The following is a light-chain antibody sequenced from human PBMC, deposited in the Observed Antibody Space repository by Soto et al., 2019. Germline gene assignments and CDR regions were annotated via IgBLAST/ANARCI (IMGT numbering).Light chain of an antibody. V-gene: IGKV3-20*01. CDR1: QSVSSN. CDR3: QQYGSSGT. J-gene: IGKJ1*01. Sequence: EIVMTQSPVTLSVSPGERVTLSCRASQSVSSNLAWYQQKPGQAPRLLIYGASNRATGIPDRFSGSGSGTDITLTISRLEPEDFAVYYCQQYGSSGTFGQGTKVDIK. CDR2: GAS.